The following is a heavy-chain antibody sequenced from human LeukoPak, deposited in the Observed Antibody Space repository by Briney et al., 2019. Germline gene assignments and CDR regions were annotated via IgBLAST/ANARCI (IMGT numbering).Heavy chain of an antibody. CDR2: INAGNGDT. CDR1: GYTFNSYA. D-gene: IGHD3-3*01. CDR3: ASDRVAVVGSNWFAP. Sequence: GASEKVSCKASGYTFNSYAMHWVRQALGQRLEWMGWINAGNGDTKYSQRFQGRVTITRDTSASTAYMELSSLRSEDTAVYYCASDRVAVVGSNWFAPWGQGTLVTVSS. V-gene: IGHV1-3*01. J-gene: IGHJ5*02.